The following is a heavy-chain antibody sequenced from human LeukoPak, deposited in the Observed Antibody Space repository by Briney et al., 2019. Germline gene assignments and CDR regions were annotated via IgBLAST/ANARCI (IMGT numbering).Heavy chain of an antibody. V-gene: IGHV3-48*04. D-gene: IGHD2-15*01. J-gene: IGHJ4*02. CDR2: ITSSSTV. Sequence: GGSLRLSCAASGFTFSNYSMNWVRQAPGKGLEWVSYITSSSTVYYASPVKGRFTIPKNHAKKSPFLQMNSLRAEDTAVDYCWKDYCSGPKCYFIDYWGQGALVTVSS. CDR3: WKDYCSGPKCYFIDY. CDR1: GFTFSNYS.